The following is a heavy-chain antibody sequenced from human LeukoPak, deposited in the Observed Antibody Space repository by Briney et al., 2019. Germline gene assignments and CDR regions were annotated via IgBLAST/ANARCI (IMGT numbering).Heavy chain of an antibody. CDR2: INPNSGET. CDR1: GYTFNANY. D-gene: IGHD6-13*01. CDR3: ARLYSSSRANGWFDP. V-gene: IGHV1-2*02. Sequence: ASVKVSCKASGYTFNANYIHWVRQAPGQGLEWMGWINPNSGETNYSQKFQGRVIVTRDTSISTAYMELSRLRSDDTAVYYCARLYSSSRANGWFDPWGQGTLVTVSS. J-gene: IGHJ5*02.